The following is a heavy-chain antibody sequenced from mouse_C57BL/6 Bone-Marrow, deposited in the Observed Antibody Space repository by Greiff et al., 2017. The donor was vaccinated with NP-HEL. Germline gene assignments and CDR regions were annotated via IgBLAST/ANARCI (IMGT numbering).Heavy chain of an antibody. CDR1: GYTFTSYW. D-gene: IGHD1-1*01. Sequence: VQLQQSGAELVKPGASVKMSCKASGYTFTSYWITWVKQRPGQGLEWIGDIYPGSGSTNYNEKFKSKATLTVDTSSSTAYMQLSSLTSEDSAVYYCAREAHYYGSSLYYFDYWGQGTTLTVSS. J-gene: IGHJ2*01. CDR2: IYPGSGST. CDR3: AREAHYYGSSLYYFDY. V-gene: IGHV1-55*01.